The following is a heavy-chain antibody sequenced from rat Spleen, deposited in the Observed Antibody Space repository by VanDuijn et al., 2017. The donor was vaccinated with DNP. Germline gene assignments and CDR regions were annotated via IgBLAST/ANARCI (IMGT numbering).Heavy chain of an antibody. CDR2: ISYSGNT. Sequence: EVQLQESGPGLVKPSQSLSLICSVTDYSITNNYWGWIRKFPGNKMEYIGHISYSGNTNYNPSLKSRISITRDTSKNHFFLHLNSVTTEDTATYYCARWTRYFDYWGQGVMVTVSS. D-gene: IGHD1-7*01. J-gene: IGHJ2*01. CDR3: ARWTRYFDY. CDR1: DYSITNNY. V-gene: IGHV3-1*01.